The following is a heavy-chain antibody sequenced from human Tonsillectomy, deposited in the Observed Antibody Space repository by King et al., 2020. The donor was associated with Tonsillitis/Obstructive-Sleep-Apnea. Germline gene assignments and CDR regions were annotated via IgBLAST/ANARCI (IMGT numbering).Heavy chain of an antibody. CDR3: ARDGGGYVRWYYFDY. V-gene: IGHV1-46*01. CDR1: GYTFTSYY. CDR2: INPSGGST. Sequence: VQLVESGAEVKKPGASVKVSCKASGYTFTSYYMHWVRQAPGQGLEWMGIINPSGGSTSYAQKFQGRVTMTRDTSTSTVYMELSSLRSEDTAVYYCARDGGGYVRWYYFDYWGQGTLVTVSS. J-gene: IGHJ4*02. D-gene: IGHD5-12*01.